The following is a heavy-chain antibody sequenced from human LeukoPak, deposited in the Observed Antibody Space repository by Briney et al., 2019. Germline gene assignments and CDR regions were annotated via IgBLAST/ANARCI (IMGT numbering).Heavy chain of an antibody. CDR1: GFTFSSYS. V-gene: IGHV3-21*01. CDR3: AKDPTTEPFV. CDR2: ISSSSSYI. Sequence: GGSLRLSCAASGFTFSSYSMNWARQAPGKGLEWVSSISSSSSYIYYADSVKGRFTISRDNAKNSLYLQMNSLRAEDTAVYYCAKDPTTEPFVWGQGTLVTVSS. J-gene: IGHJ4*02. D-gene: IGHD4-17*01.